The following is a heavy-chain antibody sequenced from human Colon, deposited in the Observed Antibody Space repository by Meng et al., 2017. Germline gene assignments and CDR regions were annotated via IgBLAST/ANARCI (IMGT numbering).Heavy chain of an antibody. V-gene: IGHV4-4*02. CDR3: ARDLGDSSGPFDP. Sequence: QVQLQESGPGLVKPSQTLSPTRTVSGGSTSSSYWWSWVRQPPGKGLEWIGEIYHSGSTNYNPSLKSRVTISLDKSKNQFSLKVSSVTAADTAVYYCARDLGDSSGPFDPWGQGTLVTVSS. J-gene: IGHJ5*02. D-gene: IGHD3-22*01. CDR1: GGSTSSSYW. CDR2: IYHSGST.